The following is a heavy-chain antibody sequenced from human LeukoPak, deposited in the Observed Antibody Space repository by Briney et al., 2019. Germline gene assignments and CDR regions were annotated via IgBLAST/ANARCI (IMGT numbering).Heavy chain of an antibody. J-gene: IGHJ6*02. CDR2: IYLDDSDT. CDR1: GYKFTSPW. V-gene: IGHV5-51*01. CDR3: ARHYYGLDV. Sequence: GESLKISCKASGYKFTSPWIAWVRQMPGKGLEWMAIIYLDDSDTRYSPSSQGQVTISADKSISSAYLQWSSLKTSDTATYYCARHYYGLDVWGQGTTVTVSS.